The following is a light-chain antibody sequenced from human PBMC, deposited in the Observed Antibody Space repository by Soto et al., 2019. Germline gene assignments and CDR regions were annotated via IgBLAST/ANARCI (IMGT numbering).Light chain of an antibody. V-gene: IGKV1-6*01. CDR2: ATS. CDR3: LQDHSYPRT. CDR1: QDIRNE. J-gene: IGKJ1*01. Sequence: AIQMTQSPPSLSASVGDRVILTCRASQDIRNELGWYQQKPGKAPKLLIHATSNVQGGVPLRFSGSGSGTYFTLTISSLQAEDFATYYCLQDHSYPRTFGQGTRVEIK.